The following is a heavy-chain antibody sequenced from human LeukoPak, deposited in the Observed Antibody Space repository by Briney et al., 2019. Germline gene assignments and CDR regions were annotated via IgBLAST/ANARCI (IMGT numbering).Heavy chain of an antibody. V-gene: IGHV4-59*01. CDR3: ARISPYKYSYGVMDY. CDR1: GGSISSYY. CDR2: IYYSGST. Sequence: SETLSLTCTVSGGSISSYYWSWIRQPPGKGLEWIGYIYYSGSTNYNPSLKSRVTISVDTSKNQFSLKLSSVTAADTAVYYCARISPYKYSYGVMDYWGQGTLVTVSS. J-gene: IGHJ4*02. D-gene: IGHD5-18*01.